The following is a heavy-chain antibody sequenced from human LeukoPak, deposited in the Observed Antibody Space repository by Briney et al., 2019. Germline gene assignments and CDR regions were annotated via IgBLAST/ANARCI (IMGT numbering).Heavy chain of an antibody. J-gene: IGHJ6*02. CDR2: INPNSGGT. V-gene: IGHV1-2*02. Sequence: GASVKVSCKASGYTFTGYYMHWVRQAPGQGLEWMGWINPNSGGTNYAQKFQGRVTMTRDTSISTAYMELSRLRSDDTAVYYCARGDSSGYYEYYYGMDVWGQGTTVTVSS. CDR3: ARGDSSGYYEYYYGMDV. D-gene: IGHD3-22*01. CDR1: GYTFTGYY.